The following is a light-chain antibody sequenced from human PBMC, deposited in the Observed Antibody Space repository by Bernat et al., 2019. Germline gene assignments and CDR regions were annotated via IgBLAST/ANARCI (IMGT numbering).Light chain of an antibody. Sequence: DIALTQSPGTLSLSPGDTATLSCRASQTVLSSYLAWYQHKPVQPPRLLIYATSTRATGIPDRFSGSGSGTDFTLPVSRLEPEDVAVYYCQQFSSSSLNIGQGSRLDIK. CDR1: QTVLSSY. CDR3: QQFSSSSLN. CDR2: ATS. J-gene: IGKJ5*01. V-gene: IGKV3-20*01.